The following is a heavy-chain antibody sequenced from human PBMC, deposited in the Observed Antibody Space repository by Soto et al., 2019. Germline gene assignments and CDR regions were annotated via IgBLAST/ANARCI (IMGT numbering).Heavy chain of an antibody. CDR1: GGSISSGGYS. J-gene: IGHJ4*02. V-gene: IGHV4-30-2*01. Sequence: SETLSLTCAVSGGSISSGGYSWGWIRQPPGKGLEWIGYIYHSGSTYYNPSLKSRVTISVDRSKNQFSLKLSSVTAAETAVYYGARVPDYWGQGTLVTVSS. CDR3: ARVPDY. CDR2: IYHSGST.